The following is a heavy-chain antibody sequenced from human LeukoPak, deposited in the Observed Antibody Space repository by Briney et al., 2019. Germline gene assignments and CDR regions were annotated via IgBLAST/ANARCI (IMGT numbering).Heavy chain of an antibody. CDR2: ISSSSCYI. V-gene: IGHV3-21*01. CDR1: GFTFSSYS. Sequence: GGSLRLSCAASGFTFSSYSMNWVRQAPGRGLEWVSSISSSSCYIYYADSVKGRFTISRDNAKNSLYLQMNSLRAEDTAVYYCARGGPYCSSTSCFDFDYWGQGTLVTVSS. J-gene: IGHJ4*02. CDR3: ARGGPYCSSTSCFDFDY. D-gene: IGHD2-2*01.